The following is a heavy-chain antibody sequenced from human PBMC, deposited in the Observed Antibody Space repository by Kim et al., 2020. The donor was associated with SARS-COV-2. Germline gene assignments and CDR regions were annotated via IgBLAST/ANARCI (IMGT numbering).Heavy chain of an antibody. CDR3: AAGYYYRKYFQH. D-gene: IGHD3-22*01. Sequence: SETLSLTCTVSGGSISSSSYYWGWIRQPPGKGLEWIGSIYYSGSTYYNPSLKSRVTISVDTSKNQFSLKLSSVTAADTAVYYCAAGYYYRKYFQHWGQGTLVTVSS. CDR2: IYYSGST. V-gene: IGHV4-39*07. J-gene: IGHJ1*01. CDR1: GGSISSSSYY.